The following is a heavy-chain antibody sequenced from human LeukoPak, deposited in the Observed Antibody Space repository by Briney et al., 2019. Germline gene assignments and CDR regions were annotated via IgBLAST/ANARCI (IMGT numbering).Heavy chain of an antibody. J-gene: IGHJ4*02. V-gene: IGHV3-33*01. CDR1: GFTFSSYG. Sequence: GGSLRLSCAASGFTFSSYGMHWVRQAPGKGLEWVAVIWYDGSNKYYADSVKGRFTISRDNSKNTLYLQMNSLRAEDTAVYYCARGDCSSTSCYQSDPEIRFDYWGQGTLVTVSS. D-gene: IGHD2-2*01. CDR2: IWYDGSNK. CDR3: ARGDCSSTSCYQSDPEIRFDY.